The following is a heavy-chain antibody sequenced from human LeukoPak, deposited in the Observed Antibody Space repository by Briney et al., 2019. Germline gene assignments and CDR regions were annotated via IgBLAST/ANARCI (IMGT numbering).Heavy chain of an antibody. CDR2: INPNSGGT. J-gene: IGHJ4*02. CDR1: GYTFTGYY. D-gene: IGHD3-22*01. CDR3: ARDFAPHYYDSSGLDY. V-gene: IGHV1-2*02. Sequence: ASVKVSCKASGYTFTGYYMHWVRQAPGQGLEWMGWINPNSGGTNYAQKFQGRVTMTRNTSISTAYMELSSLRSEDTAVYYCARDFAPHYYDSSGLDYWGQGTLVTVSS.